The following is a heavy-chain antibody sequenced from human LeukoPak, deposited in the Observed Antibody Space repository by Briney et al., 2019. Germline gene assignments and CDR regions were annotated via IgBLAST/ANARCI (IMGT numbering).Heavy chain of an antibody. Sequence: ASVKVSCKASGGTFSSYAISWVRQAPGQGLEWMGWISAYNGNTNYAQKLQGRVTMTTDTSTSTAYMEPRSLRSDDTAVYYCARVRYDSSGYYYYYGMDVWGQGTTVTVSS. CDR1: GGTFSSYA. CDR3: ARVRYDSSGYYYYYGMDV. CDR2: ISAYNGNT. D-gene: IGHD3-22*01. J-gene: IGHJ6*02. V-gene: IGHV1-18*01.